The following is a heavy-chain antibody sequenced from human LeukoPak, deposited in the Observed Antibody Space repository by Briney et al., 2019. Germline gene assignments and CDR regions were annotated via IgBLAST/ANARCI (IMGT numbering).Heavy chain of an antibody. Sequence: PSETLSLTCTVSGGSISSYYWGWIRQPPGKGLEWIGNVYRGGSSYYNPSLKSRVTISVDTSKNQFSLKLSSVTAADTAVYYCAREDIAAAGTENWFDPWGQGTLVTVSS. J-gene: IGHJ5*02. V-gene: IGHV4-39*07. CDR2: VYRGGSS. CDR1: GGSISSYY. CDR3: AREDIAAAGTENWFDP. D-gene: IGHD6-13*01.